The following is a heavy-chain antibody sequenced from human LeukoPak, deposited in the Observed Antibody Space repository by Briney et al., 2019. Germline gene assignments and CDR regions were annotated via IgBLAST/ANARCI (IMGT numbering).Heavy chain of an antibody. Sequence: LVKVSCKASGGTFSSYAISWVRQAPGQGLEWMGRIIPILGIANYAQKFQGRVTITADKSTSTAYMELSSLRSEDTAVYYCARDVVVVGGAFDIWGQGTMVTVSS. J-gene: IGHJ3*02. D-gene: IGHD2-15*01. CDR3: ARDVVVVGGAFDI. CDR1: GGTFSSYA. V-gene: IGHV1-69*04. CDR2: IIPILGIA.